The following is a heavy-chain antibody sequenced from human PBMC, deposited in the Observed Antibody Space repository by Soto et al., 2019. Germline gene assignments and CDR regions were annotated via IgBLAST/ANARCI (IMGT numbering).Heavy chain of an antibody. D-gene: IGHD3-3*01. CDR3: ARGITIFGVGRFDY. J-gene: IGHJ4*02. CDR1: GDYISSIGYY. V-gene: IGHV4-30-4*08. Sequence: SETLWLTFTVSGDYISSIGYYWGWIRQPPGKGLEWIGYIYYSGSTYYNPSLKSQVTISVDTSKNQFSLKLSSVTAADTAVYYCARGITIFGVGRFDYWGQGTLVTVSS. CDR2: IYYSGST.